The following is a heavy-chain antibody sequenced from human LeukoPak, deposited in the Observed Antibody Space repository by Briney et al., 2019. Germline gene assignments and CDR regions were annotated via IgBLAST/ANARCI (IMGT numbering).Heavy chain of an antibody. CDR2: LNPNRGAT. J-gene: IGHJ2*01. D-gene: IGHD2-2*02. CDR1: GYSFTSSE. Sequence: ASVMVSCTASGYSFTSSEINWVRQAPGQGLEWMGWLNPNRGATGYAQKFQGRVTMTKNSSISTVYMELSSLTSDDTAVYYCARGCSGSTCYTGWYFDLWGRGTLITVSS. V-gene: IGHV1-8*01. CDR3: ARGCSGSTCYTGWYFDL.